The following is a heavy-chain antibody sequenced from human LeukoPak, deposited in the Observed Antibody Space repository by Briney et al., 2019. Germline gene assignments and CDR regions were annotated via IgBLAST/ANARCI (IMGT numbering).Heavy chain of an antibody. D-gene: IGHD1-14*01. CDR2: IYHSGTA. CDR1: GYSIGSGYY. Sequence: SETLSLTCAVSGYSIGSGYYWAWIRQPPGKGLEWIASIYHSGTAYSNPSLQSRVTLSVDTSKNQFSLKVGSVTAPDPAVYYRATDPEITFKWSDPRGQPTLVTLS. J-gene: IGHJ5*02. CDR3: ATDPEITFKWSDP. V-gene: IGHV4-38-2*02.